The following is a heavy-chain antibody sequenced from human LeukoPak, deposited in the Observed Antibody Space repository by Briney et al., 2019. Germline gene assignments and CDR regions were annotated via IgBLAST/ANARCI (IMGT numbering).Heavy chain of an antibody. V-gene: IGHV4-39*01. D-gene: IGHD4-23*01. CDR2: IDYSGTT. CDR1: GGSIGSSSYY. CDR3: ARHMATVVNFDY. Sequence: PSETLSLTCTVSGGSIGSSSYYWGWIRQPPGKSLEWIGSIDYSGTTYYNPSLKSRVSISVDTSKNQFSLKLSSVTATDTAVYYCARHMATVVNFDYWGQGTLVTVSS. J-gene: IGHJ4*02.